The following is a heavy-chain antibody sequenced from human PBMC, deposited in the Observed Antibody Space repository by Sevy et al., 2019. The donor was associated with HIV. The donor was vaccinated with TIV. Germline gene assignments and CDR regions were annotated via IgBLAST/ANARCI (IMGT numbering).Heavy chain of an antibody. CDR1: GFTFSSYS. Sequence: GGSLRLSCAASGFTFSSYSMNWVRQAPGKGLEWVSYISSSTSYIYYADSVKGRFTISRDNAKNSLYLQMNSLRAEDTAVYYCARDRSDYFWWNFRYDAFDIWGQGTMVTVSS. CDR3: ARDRSDYFWWNFRYDAFDI. V-gene: IGHV3-21*01. D-gene: IGHD3-16*02. J-gene: IGHJ3*02. CDR2: ISSSTSYI.